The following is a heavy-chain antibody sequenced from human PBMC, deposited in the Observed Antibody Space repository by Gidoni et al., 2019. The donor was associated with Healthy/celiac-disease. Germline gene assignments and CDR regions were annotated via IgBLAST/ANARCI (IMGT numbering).Heavy chain of an antibody. V-gene: IGHV3-30*03. CDR3: ARPPHCCGGSCYSFFFYYYGMDV. CDR2: LSYDGSKN. D-gene: IGHD2-15*01. J-gene: IGHJ6*02. Sequence: QVQMVESGGGVVEPGRSLMLSCAAYGFTFSSEGLDWFRQAPGKVLELVAVLSYDGSKNYYAASVKGRFTISRDNSKNTLYLQMTSLRAEDPSVSYCARPPHCCGGSCYSFFFYYYGMDVWGQGTTVPVFS. CDR1: GFTFSSEG.